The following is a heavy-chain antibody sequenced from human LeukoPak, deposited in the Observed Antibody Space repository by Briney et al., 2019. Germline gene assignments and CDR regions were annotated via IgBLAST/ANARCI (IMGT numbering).Heavy chain of an antibody. D-gene: IGHD3-3*01. CDR1: GDSISSGFYY. CDR2: FYSSGTT. J-gene: IGHJ5*02. V-gene: IGHV4-61*02. Sequence: PSETLSLTCTVSGDSISSGFYYWNWIRQPAGKGLEWIGRFYSSGTTNFNPSPKSRVTISSNPSKNQFSLKLRSVTAADTAVYYCARGDLKSDWFDPWSQGTLVTVSP. CDR3: ARGDLKSDWFDP.